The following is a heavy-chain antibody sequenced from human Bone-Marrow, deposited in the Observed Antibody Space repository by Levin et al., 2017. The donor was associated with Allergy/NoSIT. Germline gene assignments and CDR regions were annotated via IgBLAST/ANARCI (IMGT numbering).Heavy chain of an antibody. CDR3: ARPWASLMGNNQGAFEI. CDR1: GFTFSSYY. D-gene: IGHD2-8*01. Sequence: PGESLKISCAASGFTFSSYYMSWVRQAPGKGLEWVANINQDGTDKHYVDSVKGRFTISRDNTKNSLDLQMSRLRDEDAAVYYCARPWASLMGNNQGAFEIWGQGTVVIVSS. J-gene: IGHJ3*02. V-gene: IGHV3-7*01. CDR2: INQDGTDK.